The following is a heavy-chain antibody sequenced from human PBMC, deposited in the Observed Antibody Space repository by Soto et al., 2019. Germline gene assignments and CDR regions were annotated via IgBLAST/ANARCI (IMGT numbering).Heavy chain of an antibody. CDR2: IYHSGST. J-gene: IGHJ4*02. V-gene: IGHV4-30-2*01. D-gene: IGHD4-17*01. CDR1: GGSISSGGYS. CDR3: ARDNGDYVMGFDY. Sequence: QLQLQESGSGLVKPSQTLSLTCAGSGGSISSGGYSWSWIRQPPGKGLEWIGYIYHSGSTYYNPSLKSRVTISVDRSKNQFSLKLSSVTAADTAVYYCARDNGDYVMGFDYWGQGTLVTVSS.